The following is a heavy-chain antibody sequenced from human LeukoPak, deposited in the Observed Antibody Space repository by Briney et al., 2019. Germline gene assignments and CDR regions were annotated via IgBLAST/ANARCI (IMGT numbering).Heavy chain of an antibody. CDR1: GFTLSSYA. J-gene: IGHJ4*02. Sequence: TGGSLRLSCAASGFTLSSYAMSWVRQAPGKGLEWVSVIYSGGSTYYSDSVKGRFTISRDNSKNTLYLQMNSLRAEDTAVYYCARGFRSILTGYHLDYWGQGTLVTVSS. V-gene: IGHV3-66*01. CDR3: ARGFRSILTGYHLDY. D-gene: IGHD3-9*01. CDR2: IYSGGST.